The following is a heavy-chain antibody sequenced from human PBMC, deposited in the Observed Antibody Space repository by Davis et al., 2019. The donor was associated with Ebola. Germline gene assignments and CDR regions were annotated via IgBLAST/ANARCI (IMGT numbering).Heavy chain of an antibody. Sequence: SETLSLTCTVSGSPLNGYYWNWIRQSPGKGLEWIGYIYYNGITNYNPSLRSRVTISADTSKNQFSLRLSSVTAADTAVYYCARLYYGSGSYYNWFDPWGQGTLVTVSS. CDR1: GSPLNGYY. J-gene: IGHJ5*02. D-gene: IGHD3-10*01. CDR2: IYYNGIT. CDR3: ARLYYGSGSYYNWFDP. V-gene: IGHV4-59*08.